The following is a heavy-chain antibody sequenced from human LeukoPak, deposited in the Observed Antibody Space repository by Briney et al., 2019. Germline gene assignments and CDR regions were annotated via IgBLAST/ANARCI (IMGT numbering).Heavy chain of an antibody. V-gene: IGHV3-30*04. Sequence: PGGSLRLSCAASGFTFSSYAMHWVRQAPDKGLEWVAVISYDGSSEYYADSVKGRFTISRDNSKNTLYLQMNSLRAEDTAVYYCARRNHYDSKKIDYWGQGTLVTVSS. CDR1: GFTFSSYA. CDR3: ARRNHYDSKKIDY. J-gene: IGHJ4*02. CDR2: ISYDGSSE. D-gene: IGHD3-22*01.